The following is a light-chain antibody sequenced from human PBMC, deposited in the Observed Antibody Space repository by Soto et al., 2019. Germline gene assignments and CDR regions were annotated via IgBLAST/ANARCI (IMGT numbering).Light chain of an antibody. CDR2: DVS. Sequence: QSALTQPASVSGSPGQSITISCTGTSSDVGGYKYVSWYQHHPGKGPKLMLYDVSNRPSGVSNRFSGSKSGNTASLTISGLQAEDEADYYCSSYTSSPTYVFGTGTKVTVL. V-gene: IGLV2-14*01. J-gene: IGLJ1*01. CDR3: SSYTSSPTYV. CDR1: SSDVGGYKY.